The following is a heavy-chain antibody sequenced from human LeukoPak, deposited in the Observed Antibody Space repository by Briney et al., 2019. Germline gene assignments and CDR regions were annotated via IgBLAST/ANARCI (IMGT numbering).Heavy chain of an antibody. CDR3: ARVTEYYSYIDV. Sequence: GGSLRLSCAASGYTFSSYEMNSVRQAPGKGLEWVSYISSSGSTIYYADSVKGRFTISRDNAKNSLYLQMNSLRAEDTAVYYCARVTEYYSYIDVWGEGTTVTVSS. CDR1: GYTFSSYE. CDR2: ISSSGSTI. J-gene: IGHJ6*03. V-gene: IGHV3-48*03.